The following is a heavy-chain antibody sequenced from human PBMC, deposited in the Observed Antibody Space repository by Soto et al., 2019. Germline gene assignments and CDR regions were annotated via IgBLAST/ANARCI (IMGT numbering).Heavy chain of an antibody. CDR1: GGSISSGGYY. D-gene: IGHD1-26*01. CDR3: ARGGSGSYWFDP. V-gene: IGHV4-31*03. J-gene: IGHJ5*02. Sequence: QVQLQESGPGLVKPSQTLSLTCTVSGGSISSGGYYWSWIRQHPGKGLEWIGYIYYSGSTYYNPPLKSRVTISVDTSKNQFSLKLSSVTAADTAVYYCARGGSGSYWFDPWGQGTLVTVSS. CDR2: IYYSGST.